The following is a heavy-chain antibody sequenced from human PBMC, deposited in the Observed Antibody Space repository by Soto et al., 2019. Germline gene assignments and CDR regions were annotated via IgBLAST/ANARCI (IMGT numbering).Heavy chain of an antibody. V-gene: IGHV1-2*04. D-gene: IGHD5-12*01. J-gene: IGHJ4*02. CDR3: ARDSGRGELGY. CDR1: GFSLTGYQ. CDR2: INPNSGGT. Sequence: ASINVSFTASGFSLTGYQMHWVRQAPGQGLEWMGWINPNSGGTNYAQKFQGWVTMTRDTSISTAYMELSRLRSDDTAVYYCARDSGRGELGYWGQGTLVTVSS.